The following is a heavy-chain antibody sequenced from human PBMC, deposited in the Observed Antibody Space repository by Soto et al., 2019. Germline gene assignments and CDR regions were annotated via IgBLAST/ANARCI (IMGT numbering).Heavy chain of an antibody. CDR1: GYTFTTYG. CDR3: ARGPTDYYDNSGDYFLDY. V-gene: IGHV1-18*01. D-gene: IGHD3-22*01. Sequence: ASVNVSCKASGYTFTTYGMSWVRQAPGQGLDWMGWISTYNGNTKYAERLQGRVTMTTDTTTSTAYMELRSLRSDDTAVYYCARGPTDYYDNSGDYFLDYWGQGTLVTVSS. J-gene: IGHJ4*02. CDR2: ISTYNGNT.